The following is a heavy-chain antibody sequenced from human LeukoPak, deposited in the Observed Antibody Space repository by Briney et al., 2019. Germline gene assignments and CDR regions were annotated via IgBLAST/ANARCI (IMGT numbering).Heavy chain of an antibody. CDR2: IKQDGSEK. J-gene: IGHJ4*02. V-gene: IGHV3-7*01. D-gene: IGHD2-2*01. CDR1: GFTFSSYA. Sequence: GRSLRLSCAASGFTFSSYAMHWVRQAPGKGLEWVANIKQDGSEKYYVDSVKGRFTISRDNAKNSLYLQMNSLRAEDTAVYYCAREQKHPRYCSSTSCYLDYWGQGTLVTVSS. CDR3: AREQKHPRYCSSTSCYLDY.